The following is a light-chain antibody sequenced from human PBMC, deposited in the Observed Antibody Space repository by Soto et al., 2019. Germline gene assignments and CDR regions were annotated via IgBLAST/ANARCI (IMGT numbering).Light chain of an antibody. CDR1: SSNIGAGYD. CDR3: QSYDNSLSGSYV. CDR2: GNS. V-gene: IGLV1-40*01. J-gene: IGLJ1*01. Sequence: QSVLTQPPSVSGAPGQRVTISCTGSSSNIGAGYDVHWYQHLPGTAPKLLLYGNSNRPSGVPDRFSGSKSGTSASLAITGLQAEDEADYYCQSYDNSLSGSYVFGTGTKVTVL.